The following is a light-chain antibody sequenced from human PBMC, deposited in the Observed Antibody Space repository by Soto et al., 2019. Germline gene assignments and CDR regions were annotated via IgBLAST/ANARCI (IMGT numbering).Light chain of an antibody. J-gene: IGKJ2*01. CDR1: QSVSSSY. CDR3: QQYSSSPYT. V-gene: IGKV3-20*01. Sequence: EIVLTQSPGTLSLSPGERATLSCRASQSVSSSYLAWYQQKPGQAPRLLIYGASSMPTGIPDRFSGSGSGTDFTLTISRLEPEDFAVYYCQQYSSSPYTVGQGNKLEIK. CDR2: GAS.